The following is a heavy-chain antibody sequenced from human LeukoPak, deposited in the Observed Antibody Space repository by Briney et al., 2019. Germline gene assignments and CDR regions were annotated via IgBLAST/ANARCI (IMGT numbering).Heavy chain of an antibody. D-gene: IGHD5/OR15-5a*01. CDR1: GYTFTTYG. V-gene: IGHV1-18*01. Sequence: ASVKVSCKTSGYTFTTYGVSWVRQAPGQGLEWTGWVSGYTGNTNYAERFQDRVTMTTDTSTSTVYMELTSLRSDDTAVYYCARGEVSASLYYFDFWGQGTLVTVS. J-gene: IGHJ4*02. CDR2: VSGYTGNT. CDR3: ARGEVSASLYYFDF.